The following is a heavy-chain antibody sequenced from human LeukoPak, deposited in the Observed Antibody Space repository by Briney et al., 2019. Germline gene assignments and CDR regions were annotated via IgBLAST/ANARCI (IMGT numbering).Heavy chain of an antibody. J-gene: IGHJ3*02. CDR2: IKQDGSEK. CDR3: ASSTYSGSHWDAFDI. Sequence: GGSLRLSCAASGFTFSSYWMSWVHQAPGKGLEWVANIKQDGSEKYYVDSVKGRFTISRDNAKNTLYLQMNSLRAEDTAVYYCASSTYSGSHWDAFDIWGQGTMVTVSS. V-gene: IGHV3-7*01. CDR1: GFTFSSYW. D-gene: IGHD1-26*01.